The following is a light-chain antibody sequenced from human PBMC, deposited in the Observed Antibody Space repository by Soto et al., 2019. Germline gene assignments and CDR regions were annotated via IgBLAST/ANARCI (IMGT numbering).Light chain of an antibody. CDR1: QSISSW. V-gene: IGKV1-5*03. CDR2: KAS. J-gene: IGKJ1*01. CDR3: KQYNTYPTWT. Sequence: DIQMTQSPSTLSASVGDRVTITCRASQSISSWLAWYQQKPGKAPKLLIYKASSLESRVPSRFSGSGSGTEFTLTISSLQPDDFATYYCKQYNTYPTWTFGQGTKVEVK.